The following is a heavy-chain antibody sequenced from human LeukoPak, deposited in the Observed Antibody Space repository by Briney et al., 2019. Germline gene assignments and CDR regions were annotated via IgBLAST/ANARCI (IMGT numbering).Heavy chain of an antibody. Sequence: GASVKVSCKASGYPFSAYFMHWVRQAPGQGLEWMGWINPNSGGTNSVQKFQGRVTMTRDTSINTAYMELSSLRSDDTAVYYCARGRGLVQSGWGQGTLVTVSS. CDR1: GYPFSAYF. CDR2: INPNSGGT. J-gene: IGHJ4*02. CDR3: ARGRGLVQSG. D-gene: IGHD6-6*01. V-gene: IGHV1-2*02.